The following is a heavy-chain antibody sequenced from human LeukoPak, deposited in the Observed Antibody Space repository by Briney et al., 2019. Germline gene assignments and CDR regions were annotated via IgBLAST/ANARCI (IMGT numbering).Heavy chain of an antibody. CDR3: AREQFSAAPQDAFDI. V-gene: IGHV1-69*01. Sequence: GASVKVSCKASGGTFSSYAISWVRQAPGLGLEWMGGIIPIFGTANYAQKFQGRVTITADESTSTAYMELSSLRSEDTAVYYCAREQFSAAPQDAFDIWGQGTMVTVSS. J-gene: IGHJ3*02. D-gene: IGHD2-15*01. CDR2: IIPIFGTA. CDR1: GGTFSSYA.